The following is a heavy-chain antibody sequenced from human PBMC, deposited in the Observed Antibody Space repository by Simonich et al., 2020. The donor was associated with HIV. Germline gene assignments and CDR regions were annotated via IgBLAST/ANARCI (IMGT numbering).Heavy chain of an antibody. D-gene: IGHD3-10*01. CDR3: AREVGYYPPQLEENNAFDF. CDR2: ITYSGRT. CDR1: SGSFSGYY. Sequence: QVQLQQWGAGLLRHSETLSLTCAVYSGSFSGYYWSWIRQSPGKGLEWIGEITYSGRTNYNPTLNSRVTISVDTSKKQFSLKLKSVTFADTAVYYGAREVGYYPPQLEENNAFDFWGQGTMVTVSS. J-gene: IGHJ3*01. V-gene: IGHV4-34*02.